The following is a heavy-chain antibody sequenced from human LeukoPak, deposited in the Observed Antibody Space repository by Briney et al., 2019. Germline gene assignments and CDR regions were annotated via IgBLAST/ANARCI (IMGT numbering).Heavy chain of an antibody. D-gene: IGHD5-18*01. Sequence: GSSVKVSCKASGGTFSSYAISWVRQAPGQGLVWMGRIIPIFGTANYAQKFQGRVTITTDESTSTAYMELSSLRSEDTAVYYCARVDTAMVIDYWGQGTLVTVSS. CDR3: ARVDTAMVIDY. V-gene: IGHV1-69*05. CDR1: GGTFSSYA. J-gene: IGHJ4*02. CDR2: IIPIFGTA.